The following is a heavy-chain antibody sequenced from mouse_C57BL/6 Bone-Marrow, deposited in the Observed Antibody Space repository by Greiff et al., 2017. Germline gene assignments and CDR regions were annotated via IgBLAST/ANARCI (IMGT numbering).Heavy chain of an antibody. CDR1: GYTFTSYD. CDR2: IYPRDGST. D-gene: IGHD2-1*01. V-gene: IGHV1-85*01. J-gene: IGHJ1*03. Sequence: QVQLKESGPELVKPGASVKLSCKASGYTFTSYDINWVKQRPGPGLEWIGWIYPRDGSTKYNAKFKGKATLTVDTSSSTAYMELHSLTSEDSAVYFCARSIYGNFSSYWYFDVWGTGTTGTVSS. CDR3: ARSIYGNFSSYWYFDV.